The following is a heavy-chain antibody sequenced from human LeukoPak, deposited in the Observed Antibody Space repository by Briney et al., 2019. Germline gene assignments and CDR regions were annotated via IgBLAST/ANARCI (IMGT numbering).Heavy chain of an antibody. D-gene: IGHD3-22*01. CDR3: AREFTEYYYDSSKASY. J-gene: IGHJ4*02. CDR2: IYHNGNT. V-gene: IGHV4-38-2*02. Sequence: SETLSLTCAVSGYSISSGYYWAWIRQPPGKGLEWIGKIYHNGNTDYNPSLKGRVTISVDPSKNQFSLKLSSVTAADTALYYCAREFTEYYYDSSKASYWGQGTLVTVSS. CDR1: GYSISSGYY.